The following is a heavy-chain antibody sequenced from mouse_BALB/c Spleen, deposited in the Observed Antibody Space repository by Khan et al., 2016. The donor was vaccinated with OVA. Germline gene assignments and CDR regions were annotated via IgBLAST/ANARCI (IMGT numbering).Heavy chain of an antibody. CDR2: IDPPNDDS. V-gene: IGHV14-3*02. J-gene: IGHJ3*01. D-gene: IGHD2-1*01. CDR3: ATLYCNLFSF. CDR1: GFNIKDTY. Sequence: VQLQQSGAELVKPGASVKLSCSASGFNIKDTYIHWMKQRPEQGLEWIGRIDPPNDDSKYGPKFQAKATLTADTSSNTAYLQLSSLTSEDTAGEYCATLYCNLFSFWGQGNLVSVSA.